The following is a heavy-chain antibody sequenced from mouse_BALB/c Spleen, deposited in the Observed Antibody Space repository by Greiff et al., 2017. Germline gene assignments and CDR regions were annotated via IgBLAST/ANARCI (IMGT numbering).Heavy chain of an antibody. Sequence: QVQLQQSGPGLVAPSQSLSITCTVSGFSLTGYGVNWVRQPPGKGLEWLGMIWGDGSTDYNSALKSRLSISKDNSKSQVFLKMNSLQTDDTARYYCARDLPTVVARYWYFDVWGAGTTVTVSS. CDR1: GFSLTGYG. CDR2: IWGDGST. J-gene: IGHJ1*01. CDR3: ARDLPTVVARYWYFDV. V-gene: IGHV2-6-7*01. D-gene: IGHD1-1*01.